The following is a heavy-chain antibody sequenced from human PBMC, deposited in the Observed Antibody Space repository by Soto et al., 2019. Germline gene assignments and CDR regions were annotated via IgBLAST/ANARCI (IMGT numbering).Heavy chain of an antibody. D-gene: IGHD2-15*01. Sequence: EVLLVESGGGLVQPGGSLRLSCEVSGLTFSSEEMNWVRQAPGKGLEWVAYIQNSGSPIYYADSVKGRFTISRDNAKKSLYLQLSSLTAEDTAVYYCARGSHHSWHFGHWGQGALVTFSS. V-gene: IGHV3-48*03. CDR1: GLTFSSEE. CDR3: ARGSHHSWHFGH. CDR2: IQNSGSPI. J-gene: IGHJ4*02.